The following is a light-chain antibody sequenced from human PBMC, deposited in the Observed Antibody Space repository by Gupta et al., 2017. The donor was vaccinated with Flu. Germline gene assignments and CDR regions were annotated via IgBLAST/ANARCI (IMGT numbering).Light chain of an antibody. J-gene: IGLJ3*02. Sequence: QSVVTQPPSASGTPGQKVTVSCSGSDSNIGGNSVSWYQHLPGTAPKLLLHSNDQRPSGVPDRFSGSKSGTSASLVISGLRSEDEGEYYCAAWDDSLFGWVFGGGTKVTAL. CDR3: AAWDDSLFGWV. V-gene: IGLV1-44*01. CDR2: SND. CDR1: DSNIGGNS.